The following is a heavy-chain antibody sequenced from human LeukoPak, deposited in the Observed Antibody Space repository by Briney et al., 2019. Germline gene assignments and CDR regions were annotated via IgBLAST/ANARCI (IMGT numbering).Heavy chain of an antibody. Sequence: SETLSLTCAVYGGSFTGYYWSWIRQPPGKGLEWVGEINHSGSTNYNPSLKSRVTISVDTSKNQFSLKVTSVTAADTAVCYCAKAPPKEHDFWSGYYNYMDVWGKGTTVTVSS. CDR3: AKAPPKEHDFWSGYYNYMDV. CDR2: INHSGST. J-gene: IGHJ6*03. V-gene: IGHV4-34*01. CDR1: GGSFTGYY. D-gene: IGHD3-3*01.